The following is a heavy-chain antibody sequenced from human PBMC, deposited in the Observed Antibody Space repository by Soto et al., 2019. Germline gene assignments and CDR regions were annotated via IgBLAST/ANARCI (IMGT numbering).Heavy chain of an antibody. CDR1: GFNFGSYG. CDR2: ISYDGSNK. J-gene: IGHJ4*02. CDR3: AKGYCRSTNCYIDY. Sequence: PGGSLRLSCAASGFNFGSYGIHWVRQAPGKGLEWVAAISYDGSNKYYADSVKGRFTISRDNSKNTLFLQMNSLRPEDTAVYYCAKGYCRSTNCYIDYCGQPTRVTVPS. V-gene: IGHV3-30*18. D-gene: IGHD2-2*02.